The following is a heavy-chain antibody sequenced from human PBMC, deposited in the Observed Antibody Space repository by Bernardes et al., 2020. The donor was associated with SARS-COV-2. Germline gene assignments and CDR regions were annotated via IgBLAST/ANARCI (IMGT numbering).Heavy chain of an antibody. V-gene: IGHV1-69*06. Sequence: SSVKVSCKTSGGIFRNYVFSWVRQPPGQGLEWMGGIIPLFGRTIYPQKFQGRVAISADTSTNIAYMELSSLRSDDTALYYCARGKYQLRGSWYYNGLDVWGQGTTVTVSS. J-gene: IGHJ6*02. D-gene: IGHD2-2*01. CDR2: IIPLFGRT. CDR1: GGIFRNYV. CDR3: ARGKYQLRGSWYYNGLDV.